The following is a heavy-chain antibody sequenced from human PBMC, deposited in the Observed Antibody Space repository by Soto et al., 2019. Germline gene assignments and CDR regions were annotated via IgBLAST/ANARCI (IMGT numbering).Heavy chain of an antibody. CDR1: GGYVSSGRYY. CDR3: AREGGYGRSTSCCGTPYVFDS. J-gene: IGHJ3*02. D-gene: IGHD2-2*01. Sequence: ETLSLTCTPCGGYVSSGRYYRSWIRQRPGTVLGWIGYIYYSGSTNYNPSLKSRVTISGDTSKDQSSLKLSSVTAADTAVYYCAREGGYGRSTSCCGTPYVFDSWGQRTMVSVSS. CDR2: IYYSGST. V-gene: IGHV4-61*01.